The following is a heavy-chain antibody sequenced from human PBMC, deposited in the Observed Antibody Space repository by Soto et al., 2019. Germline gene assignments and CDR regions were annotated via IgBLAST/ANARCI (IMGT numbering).Heavy chain of an antibody. D-gene: IGHD3-16*01. CDR1: GFTFSNYA. Sequence: QPGGSLRLSCAASGFTFSNYAMSGVRQAPGKGLEWVSGISVSGGTTYYADSVKGRFTISRDNSKNTLYLQMNSLRAEDTAVYYCAKAGDPNWDRKSTITFPFDYWGQGTLVTVSS. CDR3: AKAGDPNWDRKSTITFPFDY. CDR2: ISVSGGTT. V-gene: IGHV3-23*01. J-gene: IGHJ4*02.